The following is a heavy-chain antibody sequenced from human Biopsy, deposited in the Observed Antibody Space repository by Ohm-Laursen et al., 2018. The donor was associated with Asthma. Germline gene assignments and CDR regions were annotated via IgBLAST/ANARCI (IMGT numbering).Heavy chain of an antibody. CDR1: RFTYE. Sequence: SLRLSCAASRFTYEMHWVRQAPGKGLEWVSVIYSGGTSHTADSVRGRFTISRDYSKNTLYLQMHSLRAEDTAVYYCARGDSSNWPHYYFDYWGQGTLVTVSS. CDR3: ARGDSSNWPHYYFDY. D-gene: IGHD3-22*01. V-gene: IGHV3-53*01. CDR2: IYSGGTS. J-gene: IGHJ4*02.